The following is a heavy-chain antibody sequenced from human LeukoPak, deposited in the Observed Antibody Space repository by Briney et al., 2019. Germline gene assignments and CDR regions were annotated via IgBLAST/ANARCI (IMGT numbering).Heavy chain of an antibody. CDR3: ARAYYYDSSGPEGY. CDR1: GFSFSSYW. CDR2: VKQDASDK. V-gene: IGHV3-7*04. J-gene: IGHJ4*02. Sequence: GGSLRLSCAASGFSFSSYWMSWVRQAPGKGLEWVANVKQDASDKYYVDSVKGRFTISRDNSKNTLYLQMNSLRAEDTAVYYCARAYYYDSSGPEGYWGQGTLVTVSS. D-gene: IGHD3-22*01.